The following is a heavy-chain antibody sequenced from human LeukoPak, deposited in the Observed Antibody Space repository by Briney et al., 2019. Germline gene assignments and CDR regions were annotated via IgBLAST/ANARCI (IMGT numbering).Heavy chain of an antibody. D-gene: IGHD2-2*01. V-gene: IGHV1-18*04. Sequence: EASVKVSCKASGYTFTSYGISWVRQAPGQGLEWMGWISAYNGNTNYAQKLQGRVTMTTDTSTSTAYMELRSLRSDDTAVHYCARDCSSTSCYLGYYYGMDVWGKGTTVTVSS. CDR2: ISAYNGNT. J-gene: IGHJ6*04. CDR3: ARDCSSTSCYLGYYYGMDV. CDR1: GYTFTSYG.